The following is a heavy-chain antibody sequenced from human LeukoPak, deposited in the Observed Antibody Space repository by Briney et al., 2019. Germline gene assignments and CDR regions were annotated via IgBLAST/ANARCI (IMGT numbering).Heavy chain of an antibody. CDR3: AREDSSSWDYYYYMDV. CDR2: MNPNSGNT. D-gene: IGHD6-13*01. CDR1: GYTFTSYD. V-gene: IGHV1-8*01. Sequence: ASVKVSCKASGYTFTSYDINWVRQATGQGLEWMGWMNPNSGNTGYAQKFQGRVTMTRNTSISTAYMELSSLRSEDTAVYYCAREDSSSWDYYYYMDVWGKGTTVTISS. J-gene: IGHJ6*03.